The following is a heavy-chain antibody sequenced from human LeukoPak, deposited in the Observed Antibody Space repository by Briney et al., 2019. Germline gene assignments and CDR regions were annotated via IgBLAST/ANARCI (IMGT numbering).Heavy chain of an antibody. V-gene: IGHV1-18*01. D-gene: IGHD3-22*01. J-gene: IGHJ3*02. CDR3: ARDIMYYDSSGYYYLYAFDI. CDR2: ISAYNGDT. Sequence: ASVKVSCKASGYTFTRYGISWVRQAPGQGLEWMGWISAYNGDTNYAQKFQGRVTMTTDTSTSTAYMELRSLRSDDTAVYSCARDIMYYDSSGYYYLYAFDIWGQGTMVSVSS. CDR1: GYTFTRYG.